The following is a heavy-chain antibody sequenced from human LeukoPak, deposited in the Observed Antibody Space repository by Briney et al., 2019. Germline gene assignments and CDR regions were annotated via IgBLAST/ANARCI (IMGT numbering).Heavy chain of an antibody. CDR3: AQSYSVRLGPESYYYFYVDV. CDR2: ISSSSSYI. J-gene: IGHJ6*03. Sequence: GGSLRLSRAASGFTFSSYSMNWVRQAPGKGLEWVSSISSSSSYIYYADSVKGRFTISRDNAKNSLYLQMNSLRAEDTAVYYCAQSYSVRLGPESYYYFYVDVWGKGTTITVSS. CDR1: GFTFSSYS. V-gene: IGHV3-21*01. D-gene: IGHD5/OR15-5a*01.